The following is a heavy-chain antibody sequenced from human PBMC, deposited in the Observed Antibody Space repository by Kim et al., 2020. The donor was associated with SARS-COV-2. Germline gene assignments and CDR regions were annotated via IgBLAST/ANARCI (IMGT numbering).Heavy chain of an antibody. D-gene: IGHD6-19*01. CDR3: AIDNSATVPGTGRTRAWWFDP. CDR1: GYTFTSHW. J-gene: IGHJ5*02. V-gene: IGHV1-46*01. CDR2: INPSGNSP. Sequence: ASVKVSCKASGYTFTSHWMHWIRQAPGQGLEWIGVINPSGNSPTYAQNFQGRVTMTRDTSTNTDYMELSSLRSEDTAVYYCAIDNSATVPGTGRTRAWWFDPWGQGTLVTVSS.